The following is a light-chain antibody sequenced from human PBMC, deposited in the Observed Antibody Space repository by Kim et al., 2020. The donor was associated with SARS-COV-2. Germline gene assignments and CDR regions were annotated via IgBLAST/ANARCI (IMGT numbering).Light chain of an antibody. Sequence: ASVGGRVAITCRASQTIGSCLAWYQQKPGKPPNLLIYKASSLESGVPSRFSGSGSGTEFTLTISSLQPDDFATYYGQQYNSSPWTFGQGTKVEIK. CDR2: KAS. CDR1: QTIGSC. CDR3: QQYNSSPWT. V-gene: IGKV1-5*03. J-gene: IGKJ1*01.